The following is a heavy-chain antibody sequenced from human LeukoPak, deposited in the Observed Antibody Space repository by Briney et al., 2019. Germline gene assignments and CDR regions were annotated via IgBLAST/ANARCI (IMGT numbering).Heavy chain of an antibody. CDR2: IYYSGTT. J-gene: IGHJ4*02. V-gene: IGHV4-59*01. Sequence: SETLSLTCTVSGGSISSYYWNWIRQPPGKGLEWVGYIYYSGTTNYNPSLKSRVSMSVDTSKNQFSLKLSSVTAADTAVYYCAREWYSGSYSNYFDYWGQGTLVTVSS. CDR1: GGSISSYY. CDR3: AREWYSGSYSNYFDY. D-gene: IGHD1-26*01.